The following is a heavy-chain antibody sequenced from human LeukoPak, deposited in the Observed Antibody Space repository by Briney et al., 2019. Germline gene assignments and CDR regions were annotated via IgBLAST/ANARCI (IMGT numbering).Heavy chain of an antibody. CDR3: ARRVGTAFFDY. D-gene: IGHD4-23*01. J-gene: IGHJ4*02. CDR2: IYYSGNT. CDR1: GFTFSDYY. Sequence: SGGSLRLSCAASGFTFSDYYMSWIRQPPGKGLEWIGNIYYSGNTYYNPSFKSRVTISVDTSKNQFSLKLSSVTAADTAVYYCARRVGTAFFDYWGQGTLVTVSS. V-gene: IGHV4-59*04.